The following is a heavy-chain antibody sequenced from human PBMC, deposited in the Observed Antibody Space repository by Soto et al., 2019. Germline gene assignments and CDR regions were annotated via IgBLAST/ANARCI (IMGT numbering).Heavy chain of an antibody. CDR1: GDSISTFY. CDR2: VYYTGST. CDR3: ARGRTVRNYADDSSDYFYFFDY. J-gene: IGHJ4*02. D-gene: IGHD3-22*01. V-gene: IGHV4-59*01. Sequence: AETLSLTCTVSGDSISTFYWGWMRQSPGKELEWIGYVYYTGSTNYNPSLKSRVTISVDRSKNQFSLKLTSANAADTAVYYCARGRTVRNYADDSSDYFYFFDYWGQGTQVTVSS.